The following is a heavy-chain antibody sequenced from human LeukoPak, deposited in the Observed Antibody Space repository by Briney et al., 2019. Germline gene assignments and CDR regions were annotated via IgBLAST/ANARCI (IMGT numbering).Heavy chain of an antibody. CDR3: ARDWGWPRGAFDI. D-gene: IGHD3-16*01. CDR2: IWYDGSNT. V-gene: IGHV3-33*01. CDR1: GFTFSSYG. J-gene: IGHJ3*02. Sequence: GGSLRLSCAAAGFTFSSYGMHWVRQAPGKGLEWVALIWYDGSNTDHADSVKGGFIISRDNSKNTLSLQMNSLRAEDTAVYYCARDWGWPRGAFDIWGQGTMVTVSS.